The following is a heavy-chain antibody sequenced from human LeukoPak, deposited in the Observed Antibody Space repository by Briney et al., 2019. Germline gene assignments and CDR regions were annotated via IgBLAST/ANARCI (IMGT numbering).Heavy chain of an antibody. V-gene: IGHV1-18*01. CDR3: ARVYGDYDPEDWFDP. CDR1: GYTFTSYG. J-gene: IGHJ5*02. Sequence: ASVKVSCKASGYTFTSYGISWVRQAPGQGLEWMGWISAYNGNTNYAQKLQGRVTMTTDTSTSTAYMELRSLRSDDTAVYYCARVYGDYDPEDWFDPWGQGTLVTVSS. D-gene: IGHD4-17*01. CDR2: ISAYNGNT.